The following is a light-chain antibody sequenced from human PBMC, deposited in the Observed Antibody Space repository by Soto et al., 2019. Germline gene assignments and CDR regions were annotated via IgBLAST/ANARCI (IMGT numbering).Light chain of an antibody. CDR1: QSISSW. Sequence: DIQMTPSPSTLSASVGDRVTITCRASQSISSWLAWYQQKPGKAPKLLIYDASSLGSGVPSRFSGSGSGTEFTLTISSLQPDDFATYYCQQYNSYSTWTFGQGTKVDIK. V-gene: IGKV1-5*01. CDR2: DAS. J-gene: IGKJ1*01. CDR3: QQYNSYSTWT.